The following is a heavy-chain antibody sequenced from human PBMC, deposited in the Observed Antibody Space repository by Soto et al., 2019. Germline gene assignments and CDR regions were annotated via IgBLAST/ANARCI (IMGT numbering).Heavy chain of an antibody. CDR2: ISSSSSTI. CDR3: ARDALYSSGWSLDY. D-gene: IGHD6-19*01. CDR1: GFTFSSYS. J-gene: IGHJ4*02. V-gene: IGHV3-48*02. Sequence: EVQLVESGGGLVQPGGSLRLSCAASGFTFSSYSMNWIRQAPGKGLEWVSYISSSSSTIYYADSVKGRFTISRDNAKNSLYLQMNSLRDEDTAVYYCARDALYSSGWSLDYWGQGTLVTVSS.